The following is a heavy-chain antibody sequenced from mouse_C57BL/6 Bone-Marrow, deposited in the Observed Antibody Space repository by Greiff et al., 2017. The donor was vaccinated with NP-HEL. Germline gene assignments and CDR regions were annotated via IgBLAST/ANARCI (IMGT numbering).Heavy chain of an antibody. Sequence: EVKLMESGGGLVQPKGSLKLSCAASGFSFNTYAMNWVRQAPGKGLEWVARIRSKSNNYATYYADSVKDRFTISRDDSESMLYLQMNNLKTEDTAMYDCVRHDGYYPAWFAYWGQGTLVTVSA. D-gene: IGHD2-3*01. CDR2: IRSKSNNYAT. CDR1: GFSFNTYA. V-gene: IGHV10-1*01. J-gene: IGHJ3*01. CDR3: VRHDGYYPAWFAY.